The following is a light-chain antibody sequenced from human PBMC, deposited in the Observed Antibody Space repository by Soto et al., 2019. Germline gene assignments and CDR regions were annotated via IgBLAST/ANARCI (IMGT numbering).Light chain of an antibody. CDR1: SSNIGNNA. V-gene: IGLV1-36*01. J-gene: IGLJ2*01. Sequence: QSVLTQPPSVSEAPRQRVTISCSGSSSNIGNNAVNWYQQLPGKAPKLLIYYDDLLPSGVSDRFSGSKSGTSASLAISGLQSEDEADYSCAAWDDSLKGRVFGGGTKVTVL. CDR2: YDD. CDR3: AAWDDSLKGRV.